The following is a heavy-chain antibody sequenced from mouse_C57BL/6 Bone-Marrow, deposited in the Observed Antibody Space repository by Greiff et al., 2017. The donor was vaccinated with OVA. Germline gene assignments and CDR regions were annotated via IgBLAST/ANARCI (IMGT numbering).Heavy chain of an antibody. Sequence: VQLQQSGAELVRPGASVKLSCTASGFNIKDDYMHWVKQRPEQGLEWIGWIDPENGDTESASKFQGKATITADTSSNTAYLQLSSLTSEDTAVYYCTRDYGSSYWYFDVWGTGTTVTVSA. CDR1: GFNIKDDY. CDR3: TRDYGSSYWYFDV. V-gene: IGHV14-4*01. CDR2: IDPENGDT. J-gene: IGHJ1*03. D-gene: IGHD1-1*01.